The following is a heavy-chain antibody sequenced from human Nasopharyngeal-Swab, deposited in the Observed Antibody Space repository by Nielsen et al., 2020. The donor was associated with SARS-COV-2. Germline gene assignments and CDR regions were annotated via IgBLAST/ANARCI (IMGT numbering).Heavy chain of an antibody. CDR2: ISWNSGSI. CDR3: ARDQGYMDV. V-gene: IGHV3-9*01. Sequence: SLKISCAASGFTFDDYAMHWVRQAPGKGLEWASGISWNSGSIGYADSVKGRFTISRDNAKNSLYLQMNSLRAEDTALYYCARDQGYMDVWGKGTTVTVSS. J-gene: IGHJ6*03. CDR1: GFTFDDYA.